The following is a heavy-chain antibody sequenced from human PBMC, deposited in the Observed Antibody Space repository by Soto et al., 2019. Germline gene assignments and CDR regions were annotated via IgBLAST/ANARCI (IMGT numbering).Heavy chain of an antibody. CDR1: GDTFTTYD. V-gene: IGHV1-8*01. J-gene: IGHJ4*02. D-gene: IGHD3-10*01. CDR3: ARGRASGSYYLLDY. Sequence: GASVKVSCKASGDTFTTYDINWVRQATGHGLEWMGWINPNSGNMGYAQRFQGRVTMTRNTPIRTAYMEVSSLRSDDTDVYYCARGRASGSYYLLDYWGQGTLVTVSS. CDR2: INPNSGNM.